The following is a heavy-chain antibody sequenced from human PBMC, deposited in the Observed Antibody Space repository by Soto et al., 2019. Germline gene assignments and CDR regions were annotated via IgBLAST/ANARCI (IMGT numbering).Heavy chain of an antibody. V-gene: IGHV4-59*01. J-gene: IGHJ6*02. CDR3: VRDYYYDSSGYPGADYYGMDV. Sequence: SETLSLTCSVSGDSISSYYWSWIRQSPGKGLEWIGYIYYSGRTNYTPSRRSRVTISVDTSKNQLSLELSSVTAADTAVYYCVRDYYYDSSGYPGADYYGMDVWGQGTTVTVSS. CDR2: IYYSGRT. D-gene: IGHD3-22*01. CDR1: GDSISSYY.